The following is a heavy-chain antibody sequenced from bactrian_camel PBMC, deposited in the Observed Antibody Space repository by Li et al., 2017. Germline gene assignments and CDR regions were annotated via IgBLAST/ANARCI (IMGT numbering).Heavy chain of an antibody. CDR3: AAEADTPYSGVWFGLCRFDY. Sequence: QLVESGGGSVQAGGSLRLSCTASGLTVSGRCMGWSRQFPGKEREAVASIDAGGSTRHAVSVDGRFTISKDNAKNTLYLQMNNLQPEDTAIYYCAAEADTPYSGVWFGLCRFDYWGQGTQVT. D-gene: IGHD2*01. V-gene: IGHV3S53*01. CDR1: GLTVSGRC. J-gene: IGHJ4*01. CDR2: IDAGGST.